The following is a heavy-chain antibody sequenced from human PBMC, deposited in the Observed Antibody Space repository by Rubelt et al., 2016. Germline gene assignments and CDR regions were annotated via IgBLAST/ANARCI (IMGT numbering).Heavy chain of an antibody. CDR2: ITSSGGST. J-gene: IGHJ3*01. CDR3: AARHGTQTYGAFDR. D-gene: IGHD6-13*01. Sequence: QEQLVQSGAEVRKPGASVSISCKPSGHNFIGYHIHWVRQAPGQGLEWMGIITSSGGSTSYAQKFQGRFSLTRETLELNSLRPEDTAVYFCAARHGTQTYGAFDRWGQGTKVTVSS. CDR1: GHNFIGYH. V-gene: IGHV1-46*01.